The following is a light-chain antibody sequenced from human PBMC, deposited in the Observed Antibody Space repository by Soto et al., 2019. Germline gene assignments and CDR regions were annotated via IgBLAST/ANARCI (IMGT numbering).Light chain of an antibody. V-gene: IGKV1-39*01. CDR3: QQSYSNPTWT. CDR2: DSS. Sequence: DIQLTQSPSSLSASVGDRITITCRSSQSISTYLNWYQQKPGEAHTLLVYDSSTLQSGVPSRFSGSGFGAEFTLTVSSLQPEDFATYYCQQSYSNPTWTFGQGTKVDIK. J-gene: IGKJ1*01. CDR1: QSISTY.